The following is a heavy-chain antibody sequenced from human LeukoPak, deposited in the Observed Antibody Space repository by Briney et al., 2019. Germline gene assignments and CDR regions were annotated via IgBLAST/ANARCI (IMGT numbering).Heavy chain of an antibody. CDR1: GASINDYY. D-gene: IGHD3-10*01. J-gene: IGHJ5*02. V-gene: IGHV4-59*01. Sequence: SETLSLTCTVPGASINDYYWPWIRQSPGKGLEWIGYIYYSGGTNYNPALKSRGAISLDTSKTKFSLTLSSVTAADSAVYYCARGHDYYRSGRQSWLDPWGQGILVTVSS. CDR3: ARGHDYYRSGRQSWLDP. CDR2: IYYSGGT.